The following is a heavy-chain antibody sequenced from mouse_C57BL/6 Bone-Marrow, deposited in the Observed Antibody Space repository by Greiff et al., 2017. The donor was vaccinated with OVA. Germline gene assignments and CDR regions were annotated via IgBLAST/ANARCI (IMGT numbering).Heavy chain of an antibody. CDR3: ARGTTGGYFDV. Sequence: VQLQQSGAELVKPGASVKISCKASGYAFSSYWMNWVKQRPGKGLEWIGQIYPGDGDTNYNGKFKGKATLTADKSSSTAFMQLSSLTSEDSAVYFCARGTTGGYFDVWGTGTTVTVSS. V-gene: IGHV1-80*01. CDR2: IYPGDGDT. J-gene: IGHJ1*03. CDR1: GYAFSSYW. D-gene: IGHD1-1*01.